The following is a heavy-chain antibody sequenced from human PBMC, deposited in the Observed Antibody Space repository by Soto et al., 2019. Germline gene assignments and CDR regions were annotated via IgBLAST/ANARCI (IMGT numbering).Heavy chain of an antibody. CDR1: GGSFSGYY. CDR3: ASGTYGDFSFDY. V-gene: IGHV4-34*01. Sequence: KPSETLSLTCAVYGGSFSGYYWSWIRQPPGKGLEWIGEINHSGSTNYNPSLKSRVTISVDTSKNQFSLKLSSVTAADTAVYYCASGTYGDFSFDYWGQGTLVTVSS. J-gene: IGHJ4*02. CDR2: INHSGST. D-gene: IGHD4-17*01.